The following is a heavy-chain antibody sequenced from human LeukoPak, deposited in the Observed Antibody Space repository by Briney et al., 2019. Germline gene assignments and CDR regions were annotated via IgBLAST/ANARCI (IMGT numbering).Heavy chain of an antibody. CDR2: ISWNSGSI. Sequence: PGRSLRLSCAASGFTFDDYAMHWVRQAPGKGLEWVPGISWNSGSIGYADSVKGRFTISRDNAKNSLYLQMNSLRAEDTALYYCVAAAGNDYYYYGMDVWGQGTTVTVSS. CDR1: GFTFDDYA. D-gene: IGHD6-13*01. J-gene: IGHJ6*02. V-gene: IGHV3-9*01. CDR3: VAAAGNDYYYYGMDV.